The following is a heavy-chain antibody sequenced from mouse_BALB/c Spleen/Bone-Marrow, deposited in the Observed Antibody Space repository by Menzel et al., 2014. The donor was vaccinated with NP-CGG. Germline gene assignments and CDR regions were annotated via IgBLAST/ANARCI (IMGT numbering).Heavy chain of an antibody. CDR1: GYSFTSYW. Sequence: EVQLVESGTVLARPGASVKMSCKASGYSFTSYWMHWVKQRPGQGLEWIGAIYPGNSDTTYKQKFKGKAKLTAVTSASTAYMELSSLTNEDSAVYYCTFLVKEDFAYWGQGTPVTVSA. V-gene: IGHV1-5*01. D-gene: IGHD2-10*02. CDR2: IYPGNSDT. J-gene: IGHJ3*01. CDR3: TFLVKEDFAY.